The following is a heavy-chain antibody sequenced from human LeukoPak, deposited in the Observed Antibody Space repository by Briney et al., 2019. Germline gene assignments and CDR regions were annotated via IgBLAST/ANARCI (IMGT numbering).Heavy chain of an antibody. Sequence: GGSLTLSCAASAFTSSSYWMSWVRQAPGKGTQRVAKIKPEGSDKNYVDSVKGRFTISRDNAKNSLNQQMSSVRAEDTAVYYCAREGLWVGPDSGKTRHPYWEIWGQGTMVTVSS. CDR1: AFTSSSYW. J-gene: IGHJ3*02. CDR2: IKPEGSDK. CDR3: AREGLWVGPDSGKTRHPYWEI. D-gene: IGHD2-21*01. V-gene: IGHV3-7*04.